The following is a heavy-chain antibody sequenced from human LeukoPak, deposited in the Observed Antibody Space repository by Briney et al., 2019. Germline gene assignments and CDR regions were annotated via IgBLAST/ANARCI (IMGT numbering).Heavy chain of an antibody. J-gene: IGHJ4*02. D-gene: IGHD2-15*01. CDR1: GFTFSSCS. CDR3: ARGRIYFDY. CDR2: INPSGNTF. Sequence: GGSLRLSCAVSGFTFSSCSMNWVRQAPGKGLEWVSNINPSGNTFYYADSVKGRFTISRDNAKNSLYLQMNSLRAEDTAVYYCARGRIYFDYWGQGTLVTVSS. V-gene: IGHV3-48*04.